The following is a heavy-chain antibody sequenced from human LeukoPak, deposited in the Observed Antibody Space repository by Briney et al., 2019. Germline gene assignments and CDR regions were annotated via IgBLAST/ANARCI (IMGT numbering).Heavy chain of an antibody. D-gene: IGHD6-19*01. J-gene: IGHJ5*02. Sequence: GGSLRLFCAASGFTFGSYWMYWVRQAPGKGLEWVANIRQDGREKYYVDSVRGRFTISRDNARNAVYLQMNSLRAEDTAVYYCASAVAGPFDPWGQGTLVTVSS. CDR2: IRQDGREK. V-gene: IGHV3-7*02. CDR3: ASAVAGPFDP. CDR1: GFTFGSYW.